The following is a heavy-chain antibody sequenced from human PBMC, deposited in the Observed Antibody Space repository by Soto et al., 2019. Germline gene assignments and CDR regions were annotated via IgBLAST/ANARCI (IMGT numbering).Heavy chain of an antibody. CDR2: VIPVFGTS. Sequence: VRLVQSGAEVKKPGSSVRVSCRAPGDIFTRYSFSWVRQAPGQGLEWMGGVIPVFGTSNYGRKFQGRVTITADKSANTAFLDMSGLRYDDTAVYYCAGAPAGDYYYSFKFAIWGQGTAVTVSS. D-gene: IGHD2-21*02. CDR3: AGAPAGDYYYSFKFAI. V-gene: IGHV1-69*06. CDR1: GDIFTRYS. J-gene: IGHJ6*01.